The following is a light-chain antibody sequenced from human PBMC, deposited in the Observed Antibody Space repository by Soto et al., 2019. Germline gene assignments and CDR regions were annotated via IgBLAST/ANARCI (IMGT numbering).Light chain of an antibody. Sequence: ENVLTQSPGTLSLSPGERATLSCRASQTVYNGFLAWYQQKPGQAPRLLIYGASSRATGIPDRFSGSGSGTDFTLTISSLEPEDFAVYYCQQYGSSPRTFGQGTKVEI. CDR3: QQYGSSPRT. CDR1: QTVYNGF. V-gene: IGKV3-20*01. J-gene: IGKJ1*01. CDR2: GAS.